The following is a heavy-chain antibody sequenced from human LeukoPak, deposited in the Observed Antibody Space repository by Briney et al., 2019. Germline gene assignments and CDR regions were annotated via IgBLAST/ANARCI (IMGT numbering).Heavy chain of an antibody. V-gene: IGHV4-4*07. CDR1: GGSISSYY. J-gene: IGHJ4*02. D-gene: IGHD6-13*01. Sequence: SETLSLTCTVSGGSISSYYWSWIRQPAGKGLEWIGRIYTRGSTNYNPSLKSRVTMSVDTSKNQFSLKLSSVTAADTAVYYCARENIGYSSSWYFDYWGQGTLVTVSS. CDR3: ARENIGYSSSWYFDY. CDR2: IYTRGST.